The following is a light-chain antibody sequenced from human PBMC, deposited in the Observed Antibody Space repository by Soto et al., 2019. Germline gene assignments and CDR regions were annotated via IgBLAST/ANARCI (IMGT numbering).Light chain of an antibody. J-gene: IGKJ4*01. CDR2: AAS. CDR3: QQYVGAPLS. V-gene: IGKV3-20*01. Sequence: IVLTQSPGTLSLSPGERATLSCRTSESISSTYLAWYQQKPGQAPRLLIYAASNRATGIPDRFSGHGSGTDFTLTISGVEPEDFAVYHCQQYVGAPLSFGGGTKVELK. CDR1: ESISSTY.